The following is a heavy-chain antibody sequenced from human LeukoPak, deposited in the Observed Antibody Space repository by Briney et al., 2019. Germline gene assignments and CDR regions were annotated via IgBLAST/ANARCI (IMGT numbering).Heavy chain of an antibody. J-gene: IGHJ4*02. V-gene: IGHV4-30-2*01. D-gene: IGHD1-26*01. CDR2: IYHSGST. CDR3: ARTSPYSGSYLRG. CDR1: GGSISSGGYY. Sequence: SETLSLTCTVSGGSISSGGYYWSWIRQPPGKGLEWIGYIYHSGSTYYNPSLKSRVTISVDRSKNQFPLKLSSVTAADTAVYYCARTSPYSGSYLRGWGQGTLVTVSS.